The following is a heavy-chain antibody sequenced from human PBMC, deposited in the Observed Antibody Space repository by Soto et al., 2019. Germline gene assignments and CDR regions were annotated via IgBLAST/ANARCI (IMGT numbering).Heavy chain of an antibody. Sequence: QVQLVQSGAEVKKPGASVKVSCKASGYTFTSYGISWVRQAPGQGLEWMGWISAYNGNTNYAQKLQGRVTMTTDTSTSTAYMELRSLRSDDTAVYYCARVNSYYDFWSGYSTYYYGMDFWGQGTTVTVSS. CDR3: ARVNSYYDFWSGYSTYYYGMDF. V-gene: IGHV1-18*04. CDR2: ISAYNGNT. D-gene: IGHD3-3*01. J-gene: IGHJ6*02. CDR1: GYTFTSYG.